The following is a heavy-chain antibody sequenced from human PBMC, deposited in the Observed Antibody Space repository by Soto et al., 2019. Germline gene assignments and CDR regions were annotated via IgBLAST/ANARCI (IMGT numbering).Heavy chain of an antibody. V-gene: IGHV3-30-3*01. CDR3: ARDLYYDSSPTQFQH. CDR2: ISYDGSNK. J-gene: IGHJ1*01. Sequence: SCKASGYTFTSYAMHWVRQAPGKGLEWVAVISYDGSNKYCADSVKGRFTISRDNSKNTLYLQMNSLRAEDTAVYYFARDLYYDSSPTQFQHWGQGTLVTVSS. D-gene: IGHD3-22*01. CDR1: GYTFTSYA.